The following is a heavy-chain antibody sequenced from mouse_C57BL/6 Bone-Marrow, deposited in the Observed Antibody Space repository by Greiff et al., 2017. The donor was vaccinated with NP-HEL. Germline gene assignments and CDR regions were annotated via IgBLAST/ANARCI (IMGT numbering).Heavy chain of an antibody. J-gene: IGHJ4*01. D-gene: IGHD1-2*01. Sequence: QVQLQQSGAELARPGASVKLSCKASGYTFTSYGISWVKQRTGQGLEWIGEIYPRSGNTYYNEKFKGKATLTADKSSSTAYMELRSLTSEDSAVYFCARYPLLRDWGKGTSVTVSS. V-gene: IGHV1-81*01. CDR3: ARYPLLRD. CDR2: IYPRSGNT. CDR1: GYTFTSYG.